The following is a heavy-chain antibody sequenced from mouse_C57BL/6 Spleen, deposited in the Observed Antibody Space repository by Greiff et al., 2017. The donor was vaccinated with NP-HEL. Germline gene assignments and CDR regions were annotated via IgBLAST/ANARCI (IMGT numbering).Heavy chain of an antibody. D-gene: IGHD1-3*01. CDR2: IDPENGDT. J-gene: IGHJ3*01. Sequence: EVQLQQSGAELVRPGASVKLSCTASGFNIKDDYMHWVKQRPGQGLEWIGWIDPENGDTEYASKFQGKATITGDTSSNTAYLQLSSLTSEDTAVYYCTTRGLTFAYWGQGTLVTVSA. V-gene: IGHV14-4*01. CDR3: TTRGLTFAY. CDR1: GFNIKDDY.